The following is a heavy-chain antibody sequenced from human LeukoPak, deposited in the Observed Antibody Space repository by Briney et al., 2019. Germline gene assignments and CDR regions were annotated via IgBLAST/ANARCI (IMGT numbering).Heavy chain of an antibody. CDR1: GFTFSDHY. Sequence: GGSLRLSCAASGFTFSDHYMDWVRQAPGKGLEWVGRIRNKANIYTTEYAASVKGRFTISRDDSKNSLYLQLNSLKTEDTAVYYCARAPNSGTLGEDYWGQGTLVTVSS. V-gene: IGHV3-72*01. CDR2: IRNKANIYTT. J-gene: IGHJ4*02. CDR3: ARAPNSGTLGEDY. D-gene: IGHD1-26*01.